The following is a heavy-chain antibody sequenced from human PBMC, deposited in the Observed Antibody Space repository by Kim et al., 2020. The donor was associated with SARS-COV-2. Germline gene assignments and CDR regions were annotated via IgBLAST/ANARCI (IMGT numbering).Heavy chain of an antibody. V-gene: IGHV1-69*04. CDR3: ARDSLLRYFDWLFFDY. Sequence: KFQGRVQITADKSTSKAYMELSSLRSEETAVYYCARDSLLRYFDWLFFDYWGQGTLVTVSS. D-gene: IGHD3-9*01. J-gene: IGHJ4*02.